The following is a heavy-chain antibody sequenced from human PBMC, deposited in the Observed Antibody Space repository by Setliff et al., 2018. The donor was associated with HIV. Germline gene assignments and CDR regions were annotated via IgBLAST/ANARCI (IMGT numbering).Heavy chain of an antibody. CDR2: IIPIFSTT. J-gene: IGHJ5*02. CDR3: ARDEGMTTRRGRFDP. D-gene: IGHD4-4*01. CDR1: GGTFSKDA. Sequence: SVKVSCKASGGTFSKDAINWVREAPGQGLEWMGGIIPIFSTTTYAQKFQGRVTITADESTSTVYMELSSLRSDDTAVYYCARDEGMTTRRGRFDPWGQGTLVT. V-gene: IGHV1-69*13.